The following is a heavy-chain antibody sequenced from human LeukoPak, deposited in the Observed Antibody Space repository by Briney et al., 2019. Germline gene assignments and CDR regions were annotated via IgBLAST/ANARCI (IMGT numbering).Heavy chain of an antibody. Sequence: SVKVSCKASGYTFTSYYMHWVRQAPGQGLEWVGGIIPIFGTANYAQRFQGRVTISSDESTSTAYMELSSLRSEDTAVYYCARTSGYCSGGTCYKDFDYWGLGTLVTVSS. CDR1: GYTFTSYY. V-gene: IGHV1-69*13. J-gene: IGHJ4*02. CDR2: IIPIFGTA. D-gene: IGHD2-15*01. CDR3: ARTSGYCSGGTCYKDFDY.